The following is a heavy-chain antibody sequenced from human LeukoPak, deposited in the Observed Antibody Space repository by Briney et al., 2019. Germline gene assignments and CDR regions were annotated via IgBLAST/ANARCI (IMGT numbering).Heavy chain of an antibody. CDR3: ARSGGLMSFSFDY. V-gene: IGHV5-51*01. Sequence: GEFLKISCKGSGYSFATYWIGWVRQMPGKGLEWMGIINPDDSDTRYSPSFQGQVTISVDKSISTAYLQWSGLKASDTAMYYCARSGGLMSFSFDYWGQGTLVTVSS. J-gene: IGHJ4*02. CDR1: GYSFATYW. D-gene: IGHD3-16*01. CDR2: INPDDSDT.